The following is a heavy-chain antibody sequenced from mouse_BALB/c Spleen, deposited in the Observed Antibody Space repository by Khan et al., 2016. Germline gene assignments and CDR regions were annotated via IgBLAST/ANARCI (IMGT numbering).Heavy chain of an antibody. CDR2: INTNTGEP. CDR3: ARTGDYPYYAMYY. Sequence: QIQLVQSGPELKKPGETVKISCKASEYTFTNYGMNWVKQAPGKGLKWMGWINTNTGEPTYAAEFKGRFAFSLEASASTAYLQINNLKHEDSATYFCARTGDYPYYAMYYLGQGTSVTVSS. D-gene: IGHD2-13*01. J-gene: IGHJ4*01. CDR1: EYTFTNYG. V-gene: IGHV9-3*02.